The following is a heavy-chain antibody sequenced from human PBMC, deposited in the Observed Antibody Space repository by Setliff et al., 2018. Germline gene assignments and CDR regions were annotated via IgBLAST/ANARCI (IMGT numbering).Heavy chain of an antibody. Sequence: SVKVSCKASGGTFRSYGISWVRQAPGQGLEWMGGIIPNFGTTSYAQKFQGRVTITTDESTNTAYMELSSLRSEDTAVYYCARERGDIVTTTSYYYYLDVWGKGTTVTVSS. V-gene: IGHV1-69*05. D-gene: IGHD5-12*01. CDR3: ARERGDIVTTTSYYYYLDV. CDR1: GGTFRSYG. CDR2: IIPNFGTT. J-gene: IGHJ6*03.